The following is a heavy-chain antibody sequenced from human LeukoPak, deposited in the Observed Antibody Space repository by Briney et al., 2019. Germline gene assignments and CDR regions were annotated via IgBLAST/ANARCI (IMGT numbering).Heavy chain of an antibody. D-gene: IGHD3-10*01. CDR2: ISGSGGST. CDR1: GFTFTTYG. V-gene: IGHV3-23*01. Sequence: PGGSLRLSCAASGFTFTTYGMSLVRQAPGKGLEWVSAISGSGGSTYYADSVKGRFTISRDNSKNTLYLQMNSLRAEDTAVYYCAKDPDLTSGHSGSRLWFDPWGQGTLVTVSS. J-gene: IGHJ5*02. CDR3: AKDPDLTSGHSGSRLWFDP.